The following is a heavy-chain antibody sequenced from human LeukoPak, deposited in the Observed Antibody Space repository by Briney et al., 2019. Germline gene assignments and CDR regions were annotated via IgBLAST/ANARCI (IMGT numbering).Heavy chain of an antibody. J-gene: IGHJ4*02. V-gene: IGHV3-7*01. CDR2: IKQDGSEK. D-gene: IGHD6-6*01. Sequence: GGSLRLSCAASGFTFSSYWMSWVRQAPGKGLEWVANIKQDGSEKYYVDSVKGRFTISRDNAKNSLYLQMNSLRAEDTAVYYCARAGEYSSTRGSWDYFDYWGQGTLVTVSS. CDR1: GFTFSSYW. CDR3: ARAGEYSSTRGSWDYFDY.